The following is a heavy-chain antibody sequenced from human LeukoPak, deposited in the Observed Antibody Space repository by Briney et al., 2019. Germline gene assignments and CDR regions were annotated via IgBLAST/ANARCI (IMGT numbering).Heavy chain of an antibody. Sequence: PGGSLRLSCAASGLTFSPYGMHWVRQAPGKGLEWVAFIRYDGSNEYYRDSVKGRFTISRDNSKNMLYLQMNSLRPEDAAVYYCARALGTGDAFDIWGQGTMVTVSS. V-gene: IGHV3-30*02. CDR3: ARALGTGDAFDI. CDR1: GLTFSPYG. D-gene: IGHD3-10*01. CDR2: IRYDGSNE. J-gene: IGHJ3*02.